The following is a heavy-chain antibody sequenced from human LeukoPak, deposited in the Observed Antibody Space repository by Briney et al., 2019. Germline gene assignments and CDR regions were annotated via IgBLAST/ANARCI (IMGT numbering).Heavy chain of an antibody. CDR3: ARRGGSYHDY. J-gene: IGHJ4*02. V-gene: IGHV4-59*08. CDR1: GSSMSHYH. CDR2: IYYSGST. D-gene: IGHD1-26*01. Sequence: SETLSLTCTVSGSSMSHYHWSWIRQPPGKGLEWIGEIYYSGSTNYNPSLKTRVTISVDTSKNQFSLRLTSVIAADTAVYYCARRGGSYHDYWGQGTLVTVSS.